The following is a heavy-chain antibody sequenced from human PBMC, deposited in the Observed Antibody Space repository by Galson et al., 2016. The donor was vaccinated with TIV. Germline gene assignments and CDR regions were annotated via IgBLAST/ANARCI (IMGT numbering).Heavy chain of an antibody. Sequence: SVKVSCKASGYPFRAYYIHWVRQAPGQGLEWMGWINPYSADTHYARSFQGRVSMTSDTSINTAYMELSRLRPDDTAIFFCARGFNYGFDFYYGMDVWGQGTTVTVSS. CDR3: ARGFNYGFDFYYGMDV. J-gene: IGHJ6*02. CDR2: INPYSADT. CDR1: GYPFRAYY. V-gene: IGHV1-2*02. D-gene: IGHD5-18*01.